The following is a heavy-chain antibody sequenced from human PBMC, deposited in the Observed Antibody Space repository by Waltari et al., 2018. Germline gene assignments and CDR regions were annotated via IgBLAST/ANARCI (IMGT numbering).Heavy chain of an antibody. CDR1: GGSCRSPS. CDR3: ARDGDYGGNAPSDY. Sequence: QVQLVQSGAEVKKPGSSVQVSCTASGGSCRSPSINWVRQVPGQGLEWMGGIIPTLGIADYAPKFQDRVTISADEFTRTAYMEVRSLLPEDTAVYYCARDGDYGGNAPSDYWGQGTLVTVSS. V-gene: IGHV1-69*16. D-gene: IGHD2-15*01. CDR2: IIPTLGIA. J-gene: IGHJ4*02.